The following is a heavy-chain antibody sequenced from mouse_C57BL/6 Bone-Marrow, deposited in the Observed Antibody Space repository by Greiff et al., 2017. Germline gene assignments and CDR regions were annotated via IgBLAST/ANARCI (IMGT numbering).Heavy chain of an antibody. CDR1: GYAFSSYW. V-gene: IGHV1-80*01. D-gene: IGHD2-3*01. CDR3: ARRGRWLLFDY. CDR2: IYPGDGDT. J-gene: IGHJ2*01. Sequence: QVQLQQSGAELVKPGASVKISCKASGYAFSSYWMNWVKQRPGQGLEWIGQIYPGDGDTNYNGKFKGKATLTADKSSSTAYMQLSSLTSEASAVYFCARRGRWLLFDYWGQGTTLTVSS.